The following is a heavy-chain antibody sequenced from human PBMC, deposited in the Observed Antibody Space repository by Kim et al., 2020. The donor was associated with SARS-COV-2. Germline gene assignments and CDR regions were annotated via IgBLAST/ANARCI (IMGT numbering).Heavy chain of an antibody. Sequence: ASVKVSCKTSGYTFTRNDIHWVRRAPGQRLEWMGWINVGNGDTKFSQKFQGRVTLTSDTSASAAYMELSSLGSEDTAVYYCARSRSLDYWGQGTLVTVSS. D-gene: IGHD2-2*01. CDR2: INVGNGDT. CDR3: ARSRSLDY. J-gene: IGHJ4*02. V-gene: IGHV1-3*01. CDR1: GYTFTRND.